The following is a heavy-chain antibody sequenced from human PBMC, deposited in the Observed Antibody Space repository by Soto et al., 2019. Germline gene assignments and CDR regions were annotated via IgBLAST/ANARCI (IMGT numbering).Heavy chain of an antibody. CDR2: IIPILGIA. J-gene: IGHJ4*02. D-gene: IGHD3-10*01. CDR1: GGTFSSYT. V-gene: IGHV1-69*02. Sequence: ASVKVSCKASGGTFSSYTISWVRQAPGQGLEWMGRIIPILGIANYAQKFQGRVTITADKSTSTAYMELNRLRAEDTAVYYCVRVEGGYYGSGSFGFDYWGQGTLVTVSS. CDR3: VRVEGGYYGSGSFGFDY.